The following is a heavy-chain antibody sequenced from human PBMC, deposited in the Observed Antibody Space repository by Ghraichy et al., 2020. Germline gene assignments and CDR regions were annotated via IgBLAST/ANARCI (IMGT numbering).Heavy chain of an antibody. V-gene: IGHV3-23*01. Sequence: GGSLRLSCVASGFTFNTYAMTWVRQAPGKGLEWVSAISGSGDGTLYASSVKGRFTISRDNSKNTLYLLVNSLRVEDTAVYYCAKDKELASPARGFFDIWGQGTMVTVSS. J-gene: IGHJ3*02. CDR2: ISGSGDGT. D-gene: IGHD2/OR15-2a*01. CDR3: AKDKELASPARGFFDI. CDR1: GFTFNTYA.